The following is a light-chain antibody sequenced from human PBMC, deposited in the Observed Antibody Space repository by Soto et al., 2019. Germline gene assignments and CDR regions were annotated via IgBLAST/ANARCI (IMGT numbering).Light chain of an antibody. CDR2: EVS. CDR1: SSDVGEENY. V-gene: IGLV2-8*01. CDR3: SSFAGSPVV. Sequence: ALTQPPSASGSPGQSVTITCSGTSSDVGEENYVSWYQQHPGKVPKLILYEVSKRPSGVPDRFSGSRSGNTASLTVSGLQAEDEADYYCSSFAGSPVVFGGGTKVTVL. J-gene: IGLJ2*01.